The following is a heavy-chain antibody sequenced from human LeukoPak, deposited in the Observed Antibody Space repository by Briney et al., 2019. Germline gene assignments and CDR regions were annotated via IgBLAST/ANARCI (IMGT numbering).Heavy chain of an antibody. D-gene: IGHD3-10*01. CDR2: INAGNGNT. Sequence: ASVKVSCKASGYTFTSYAMHWVRQAPGQRLEWMGWINAGNGNTKYSQKFQGRVTITRGTSASTAYMELSSLRSEDTAVYYCARVITVRGVMGAFDIWGQGTMVTVSS. V-gene: IGHV1-3*01. CDR1: GYTFTSYA. CDR3: ARVITVRGVMGAFDI. J-gene: IGHJ3*02.